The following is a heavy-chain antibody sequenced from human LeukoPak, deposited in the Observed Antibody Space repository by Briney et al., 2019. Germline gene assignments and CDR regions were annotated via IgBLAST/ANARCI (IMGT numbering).Heavy chain of an antibody. CDR2: IKQNGDEK. CDR1: GFTFSSYA. Sequence: GGSLRLSCAASGFTFSSYAMSWVRQAPGKGLEWVANIKQNGDEKYYVDSVKGRFTISRDNAKNSLYLQMNSLRVEDTAVYYCARSGVGVKDYWGQGTLVTVSS. V-gene: IGHV3-7*01. CDR3: ARSGVGVKDY. D-gene: IGHD1-26*01. J-gene: IGHJ4*02.